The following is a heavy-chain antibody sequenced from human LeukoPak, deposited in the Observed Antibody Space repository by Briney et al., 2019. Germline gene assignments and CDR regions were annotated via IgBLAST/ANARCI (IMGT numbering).Heavy chain of an antibody. Sequence: PSETLSLTCTVSGGSFSCGDYYWSWIRRPPGKGLEWIGYIYYSGSTSYNPSLKSRLIISINTSKNQFSLRLSSVTAADTAVYYCARVSGSDLFFDYWGQGTLVTVSS. D-gene: IGHD2-21*01. CDR1: GGSFSCGDYY. CDR2: IYYSGST. J-gene: IGHJ4*02. CDR3: ARVSGSDLFFDY. V-gene: IGHV4-30-4*01.